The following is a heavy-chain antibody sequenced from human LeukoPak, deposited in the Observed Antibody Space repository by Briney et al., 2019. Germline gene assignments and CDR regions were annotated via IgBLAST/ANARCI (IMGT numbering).Heavy chain of an antibody. V-gene: IGHV3-11*04. J-gene: IGHJ4*02. CDR2: ISSSGSTI. CDR3: ARELYDSSGYYARADY. Sequence: PGGSLRLSCAASGFTFSDYYMSWIRQAPGKGLEWVSYISSSGSTIYYADSVKGRFTISRDNAKNSLYLQMNSLRAEDTAVYYCARELYDSSGYYARADYWGQGTLVTVSS. D-gene: IGHD3-22*01. CDR1: GFTFSDYY.